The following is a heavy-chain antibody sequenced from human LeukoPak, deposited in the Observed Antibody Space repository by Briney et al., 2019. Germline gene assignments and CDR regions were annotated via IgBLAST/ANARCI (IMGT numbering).Heavy chain of an antibody. CDR3: ARVSGSSNPYYYYYMDV. CDR2: IYHSGST. V-gene: IGHV4-59*01. Sequence: PSETLSLTCTLSGGSISTYYWSWIRQPPGKGLEWIGYIYHSGSTNYNPSLKSRVTISVDTSKNQFSLKLSSVTAADTAVYYCARVSGSSNPYYYYYMDVWGKGTTVTVSS. J-gene: IGHJ6*03. CDR1: GGSISTYY. D-gene: IGHD6-19*01.